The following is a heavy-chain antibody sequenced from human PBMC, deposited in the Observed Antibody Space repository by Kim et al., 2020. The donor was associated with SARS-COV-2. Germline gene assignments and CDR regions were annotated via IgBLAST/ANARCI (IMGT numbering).Heavy chain of an antibody. CDR3: AKKAGYSSSPFDY. CDR2: ISGSDGST. V-gene: IGHV3-23*01. J-gene: IGHJ4*02. CDR1: GFTFSSYA. Sequence: GGSLRLSCAASGFTFSSYAMSWVRQAPGKGLEWVSTISGSDGSTYYADSVKGRFTISRDNSKNTLYLQMNSLRAEDTAIYYCAKKAGYSSSPFDYWGQGTLVTVSS. D-gene: IGHD6-13*01.